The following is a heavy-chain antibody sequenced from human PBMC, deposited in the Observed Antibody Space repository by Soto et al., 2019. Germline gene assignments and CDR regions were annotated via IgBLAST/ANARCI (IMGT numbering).Heavy chain of an antibody. CDR1: GFTFSSYA. V-gene: IGHV3-23*01. J-gene: IGHJ4*02. Sequence: EVQLLESGGGLVQPGGSLRLSCAASGFTFSSYAMSWVRQAPGRGLEWVSAMSGSGSSTYYADSVKGRFTLSRDSSKNTVYLQMNSLRVEDTAVYYCAKADGSGTYYGFDYWGQGTLVTVSS. CDR2: MSGSGSST. D-gene: IGHD3-10*01. CDR3: AKADGSGTYYGFDY.